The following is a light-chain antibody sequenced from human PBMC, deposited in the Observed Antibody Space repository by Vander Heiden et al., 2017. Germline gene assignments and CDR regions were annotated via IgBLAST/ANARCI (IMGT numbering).Light chain of an antibody. V-gene: IGKV1-39*01. CDR1: QSISSY. CDR3: QQSYRTRLT. J-gene: IGKJ4*01. CDR2: AAS. Sequence: DIQMTQSPSSLSASVGDRVTITCRASQSISSYLNWYQQKPGKAPKLLIYAASSLQSGVPSRFSGSGSGTDFTLTISSLKPEDFATYYCQQSYRTRLTFGGGTKVEIK.